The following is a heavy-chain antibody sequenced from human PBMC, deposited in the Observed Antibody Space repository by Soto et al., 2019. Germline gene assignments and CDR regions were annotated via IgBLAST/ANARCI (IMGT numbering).Heavy chain of an antibody. CDR1: GFTFSDHH. CDR3: VRDDSRGDSSAFAL. Sequence: EVQLVESGGGLVQPGGSLRLSCAASGFTFSDHHIDWVRQAPGKGLEWVGRSRNKARGYTTEYAPSVKGRFTISRDASRSSVFLEMYSLKIDDTAMYYCVRDDSRGDSSAFALWGQGTMVTVSS. CDR2: SRNKARGYTT. D-gene: IGHD3-10*01. V-gene: IGHV3-72*01. J-gene: IGHJ3*01.